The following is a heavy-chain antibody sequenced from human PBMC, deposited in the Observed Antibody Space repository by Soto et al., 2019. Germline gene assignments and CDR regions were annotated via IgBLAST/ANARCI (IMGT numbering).Heavy chain of an antibody. CDR1: GFTFSSYD. Sequence: GGSLRLSCAASGFTFSSYDMHWVRQATGKGLEWVSAIGTAGDTYYPGSVKGRFTISRENAKNSLYLQMNSLRAEDTAVYYCARAASIYYYDSSGYRSQVYYYYGMDVWGQGTTVTVSS. D-gene: IGHD3-22*01. CDR3: ARAASIYYYDSSGYRSQVYYYYGMDV. V-gene: IGHV3-13*01. J-gene: IGHJ6*02. CDR2: IGTAGDT.